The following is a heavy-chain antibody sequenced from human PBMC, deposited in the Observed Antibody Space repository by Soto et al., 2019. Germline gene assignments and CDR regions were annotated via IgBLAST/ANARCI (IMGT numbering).Heavy chain of an antibody. V-gene: IGHV4-34*01. D-gene: IGHD2-15*01. CDR3: ARSGVVAATRWFDP. Sequence: SETLSLTCAVYGGSFGGYYWSWIRQPPGKGLEWIGEINHSGSTNYNPSLKSRVTISVDTSKNQFSLKLSSVTAADTSVYYCARSGVVAATRWFDPWGQGTLVTVSS. J-gene: IGHJ5*02. CDR1: GGSFGGYY. CDR2: INHSGST.